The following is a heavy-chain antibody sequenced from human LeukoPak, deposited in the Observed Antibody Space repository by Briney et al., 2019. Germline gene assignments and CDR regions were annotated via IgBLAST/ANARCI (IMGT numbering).Heavy chain of an antibody. J-gene: IGHJ4*02. V-gene: IGHV4-34*01. D-gene: IGHD2-21*02. CDR1: GGSFSGYY. CDR2: INHSGST. CDR3: ASEDAYCGGDCYPY. Sequence: SETLSLTCAVYGGSFSGYYWSWIRQPPGKGLEWIGEINHSGSTNYNPSLKSRVTISVDTSKNQFSLKLSSATAADTAVYYCASEDAYCGGDCYPYRGQGTLVTVSS.